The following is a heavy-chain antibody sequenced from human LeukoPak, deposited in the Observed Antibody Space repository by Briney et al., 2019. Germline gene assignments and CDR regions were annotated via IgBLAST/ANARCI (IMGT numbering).Heavy chain of an antibody. V-gene: IGHV4-39*07. J-gene: IGHJ3*02. CDR3: ARILVTTNAFDI. Sequence: SEILSLTCSVSGGSISISNYYWGWIRQPPGKGLEWIGSIYYSGSSTYYNPSLKSRVTISVDTSKNQFSLKLSSVTAADTAVYYCARILVTTNAFDIWGQGTMVTVSS. CDR2: IYYSGSST. CDR1: GGSISISNYY. D-gene: IGHD4-17*01.